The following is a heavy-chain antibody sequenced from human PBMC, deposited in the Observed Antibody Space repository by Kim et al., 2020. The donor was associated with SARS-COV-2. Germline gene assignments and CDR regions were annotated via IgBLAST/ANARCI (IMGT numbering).Heavy chain of an antibody. J-gene: IGHJ6*02. Sequence: SETLSLTCSVSGDSIRSKNSYWGWIRQPPGKGLEWIGSIDYSDTTYHSPSLKSRVTISVDTSKNQFSLKLSSVIAADTAVYYCARQKVSIGTLFYHYGMDVWAQGTTVTVSS. CDR1: GDSIRSKNSY. CDR2: IDYSDTT. D-gene: IGHD1-1*01. V-gene: IGHV4-39*01. CDR3: ARQKVSIGTLFYHYGMDV.